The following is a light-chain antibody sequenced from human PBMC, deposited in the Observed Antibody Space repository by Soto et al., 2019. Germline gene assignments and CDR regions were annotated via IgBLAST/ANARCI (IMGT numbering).Light chain of an antibody. CDR3: QQYNNWWT. CDR2: GAS. V-gene: IGKV3-15*01. J-gene: IGKJ1*01. Sequence: ESVLTQSPGTLSLSPGERATLSCRASQSVSSSLAWYQQKPGQAPRLLIYGASTRATGIPARFSGSGSGTEFTLTISSLQSEDFAVYYCQQYNNWWTFGQGTKVDIK. CDR1: QSVSSS.